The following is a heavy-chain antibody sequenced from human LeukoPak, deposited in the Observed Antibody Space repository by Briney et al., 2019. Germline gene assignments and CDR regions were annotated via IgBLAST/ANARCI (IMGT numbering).Heavy chain of an antibody. J-gene: IGHJ4*02. CDR3: ARGGSLGY. CDR2: ISSSGSAI. D-gene: IGHD6-19*01. Sequence: GGSLRLSCAASGFTFSSYEMNWVRQAPGKGLEWVSKISSSGSAIYYADSAKGRFTISRDNAKSSLYLQMNSLRVEDTAVYYCARGGSLGYWGQGTLVTVSS. CDR1: GFTFSSYE. V-gene: IGHV3-48*03.